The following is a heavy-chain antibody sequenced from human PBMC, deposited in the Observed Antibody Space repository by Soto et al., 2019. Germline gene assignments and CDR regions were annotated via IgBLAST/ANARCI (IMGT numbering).Heavy chain of an antibody. Sequence: ASETLSLTCAVSGGSISSGGYSWSWIRQPPGKGLEWIGYIYHSGSTYYNPSLKSRVTISVDRSKNQFSLKLSSVTAADTAVYYCARVPDRWGQGTLVTVSA. D-gene: IGHD2-2*01. CDR3: ARVPDR. V-gene: IGHV4-30-2*01. CDR1: GGSISSGGYS. J-gene: IGHJ5*02. CDR2: IYHSGST.